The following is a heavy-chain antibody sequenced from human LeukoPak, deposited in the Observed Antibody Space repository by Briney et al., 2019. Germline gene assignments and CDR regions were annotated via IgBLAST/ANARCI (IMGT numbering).Heavy chain of an antibody. CDR1: GFTFSTSW. CDR3: ARGLIQEWYFDY. D-gene: IGHD3-3*01. Sequence: PGGSLRLSCAASGFTFSTSWMSWVRQAPGKGLEWVANIKKDGSEKYYVDSVKGRFTISRDNTKNSLYLQMNSLRAEDTAVYYCARGLIQEWYFDYWGQGTLVTVSS. CDR2: IKKDGSEK. J-gene: IGHJ4*02. V-gene: IGHV3-7*03.